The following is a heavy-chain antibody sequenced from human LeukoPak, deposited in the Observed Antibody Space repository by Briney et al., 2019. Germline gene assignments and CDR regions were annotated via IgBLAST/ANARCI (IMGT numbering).Heavy chain of an antibody. CDR1: GFTFSSYS. Sequence: PGGSLRLSCAASGFTFSSYSMNWVRQAPGKGLEWISYISTTSRTIYYADSVKGRFTVSRDNAKNSLYLQMSSLRAEDTAVYYCAREWGLYGGNNWIDPWGQGTLVTVSS. CDR3: AREWGLYGGNNWIDP. V-gene: IGHV3-48*01. CDR2: ISTTSRTI. D-gene: IGHD4-23*01. J-gene: IGHJ5*02.